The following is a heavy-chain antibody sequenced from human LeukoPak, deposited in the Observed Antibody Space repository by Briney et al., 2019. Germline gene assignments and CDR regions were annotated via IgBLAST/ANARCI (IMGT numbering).Heavy chain of an antibody. CDR2: IKEDGSED. V-gene: IGHV3-7*03. Sequence: GGSLRLSCTASGFTFSSHWMSWVRQAPGKGLEWVANIKEDGSEDYYMDSVKGRFTISRDNAKNSLFLQMNSLEAEDTAVFYCARAYSWGQGTLVTVSS. CDR3: ARAYS. CDR1: GFTFSSHW. J-gene: IGHJ4*02.